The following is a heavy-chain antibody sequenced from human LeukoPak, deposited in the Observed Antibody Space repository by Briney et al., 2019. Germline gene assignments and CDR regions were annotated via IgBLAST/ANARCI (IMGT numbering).Heavy chain of an antibody. J-gene: IGHJ4*02. D-gene: IGHD5-12*01. CDR3: ATSADSGYTLDF. CDR1: GYTFTGYY. CDR2: INPNSGGT. Sequence: ASMKVSCKASGYTFTGYYMHWVRQAPGQGLEWMGWINPNSGGTNYAQKFQGRVTMTRDTSISTAYMELSRLRSDDTAMYYCATSADSGYTLDFWGQGTLVTVSS. V-gene: IGHV1-2*02.